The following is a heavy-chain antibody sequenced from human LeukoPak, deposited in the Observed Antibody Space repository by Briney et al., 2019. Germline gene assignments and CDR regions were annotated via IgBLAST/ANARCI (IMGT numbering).Heavy chain of an antibody. J-gene: IGHJ5*02. Sequence: AASVKVSCKASGGTFSSYAISWVRQAPGQGLEWMGWINPNSGGTNYAQKFQGWVTMTRDTSISTAYMELSRLRSDDTAVYYCARARIRKGYCSGGSCDYPEGFDPWGQGTLVTVSS. CDR1: GGTFSSYA. V-gene: IGHV1-2*04. D-gene: IGHD2-15*01. CDR2: INPNSGGT. CDR3: ARARIRKGYCSGGSCDYPEGFDP.